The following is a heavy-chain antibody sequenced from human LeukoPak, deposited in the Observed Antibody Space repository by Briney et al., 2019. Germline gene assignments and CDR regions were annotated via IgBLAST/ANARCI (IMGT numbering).Heavy chain of an antibody. J-gene: IGHJ5*02. CDR1: GYSISSGYY. V-gene: IGHV4-38-2*01. CDR2: INHSGST. D-gene: IGHD3-3*01. Sequence: PSETLSLTCAVSGYSISSGYYWGWIRQPPGKGLEWIGSINHSGSTCYNPSLKSRVTISVDTSKNQFSLKLSSVTAADTAVYYCARGGLGGITIFGVNWFDPWGQGTLVTVSS. CDR3: ARGGLGGITIFGVNWFDP.